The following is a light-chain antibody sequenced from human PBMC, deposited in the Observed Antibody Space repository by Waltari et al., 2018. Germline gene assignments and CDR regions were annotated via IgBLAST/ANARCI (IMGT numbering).Light chain of an antibody. CDR3: QHYGRSAIT. CDR2: GAS. V-gene: IGKV3-20*01. CDR1: ESITTNF. Sequence: EIVLTQSPVTLSSSPGERATLSCRASESITTNFIAWYQQKPGQAPRLLIHGASIRATGISDFFSGSGSGTDFTLTISRLEPEDFAVYYCQHYGRSAITFGQGTRLDIK. J-gene: IGKJ5*01.